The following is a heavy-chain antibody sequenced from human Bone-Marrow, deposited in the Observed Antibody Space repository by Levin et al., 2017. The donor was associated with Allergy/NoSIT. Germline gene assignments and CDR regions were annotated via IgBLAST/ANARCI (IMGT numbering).Heavy chain of an antibody. Sequence: PRASVKVSCKASGYNFTGYYIHWLRQAPGQGLEWMGFINPNTGDTTYTQSFQGRVTLTRDTSLTTSYMDLSRLTSDDTATYYCARDPRGPTGDHWGQGTLVTVSS. V-gene: IGHV1-2*02. D-gene: IGHD2-8*02. CDR2: INPNTGDT. J-gene: IGHJ4*02. CDR1: GYNFTGYY. CDR3: ARDPRGPTGDH.